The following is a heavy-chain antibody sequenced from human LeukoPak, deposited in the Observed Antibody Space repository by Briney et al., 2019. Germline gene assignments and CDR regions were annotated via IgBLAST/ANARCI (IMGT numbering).Heavy chain of an antibody. J-gene: IGHJ3*02. D-gene: IGHD2-2*01. CDR1: GYTFTGYY. CDR3: ARVKEHCSSTSCWHAFDI. V-gene: IGHV1-2*06. Sequence: ASVEVSCKASGYTFTGYYMHWVRQAPGQGLEWMGRINPNSGGTNYAQKFQGRVTMTRDTSISTAYMELSRLRSDDTAVYYCARVKEHCSSTSCWHAFDIWGQGTMVTVSS. CDR2: INPNSGGT.